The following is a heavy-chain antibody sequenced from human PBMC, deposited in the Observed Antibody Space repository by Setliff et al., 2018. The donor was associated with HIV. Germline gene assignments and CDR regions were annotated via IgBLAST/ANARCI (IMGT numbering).Heavy chain of an antibody. D-gene: IGHD3-16*02. V-gene: IGHV4-34*01. Sequence: TSETLSLTCAVYGGSFSDYYWSWIRQSPGRGLEWIGEINHGGSTIYNPPLKSRVTISIDTSKNQFSLNLTSVTAADTAIYYCARGLDVWGTYRYRNYFDYWGQGTLVTVSS. J-gene: IGHJ4*02. CDR2: INHGGST. CDR3: ARGLDVWGTYRYRNYFDY. CDR1: GGSFSDYY.